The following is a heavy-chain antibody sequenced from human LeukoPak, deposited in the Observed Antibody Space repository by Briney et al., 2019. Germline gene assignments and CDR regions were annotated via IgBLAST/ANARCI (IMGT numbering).Heavy chain of an antibody. CDR1: GFTFSSNG. J-gene: IGHJ4*02. CDR2: ISYDGSNK. D-gene: IGHD3-22*01. Sequence: RSLRLSCAASGFTFSSNGMHWVRQAPGKGLEWVAVISYDGSNKYYADSVKGRFTISRDNSKNTLYLQMNSLRAEDTAVYYCAKGSITMIVVAPLDYWGRGTLVTVSS. CDR3: AKGSITMIVVAPLDY. V-gene: IGHV3-30*18.